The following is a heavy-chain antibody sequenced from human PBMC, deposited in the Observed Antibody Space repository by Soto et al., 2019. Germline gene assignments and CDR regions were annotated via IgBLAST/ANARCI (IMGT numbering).Heavy chain of an antibody. Sequence: SETLSLTCTVSGVSISDYFWGWMRRPPGKELAWIVYSHNSGKTKHNPSLKNRVTISVETTKNQVSLELNSVTSADPAVYYCAINLVPLPDDYESLGDDGPFDVRGQGTLVTVSS. J-gene: IGHJ3*01. CDR3: AINLVPLPDDYESLGDDGPFDV. V-gene: IGHV4-59*01. D-gene: IGHD3-22*01. CDR2: SHNSGKT. CDR1: GVSISDYF.